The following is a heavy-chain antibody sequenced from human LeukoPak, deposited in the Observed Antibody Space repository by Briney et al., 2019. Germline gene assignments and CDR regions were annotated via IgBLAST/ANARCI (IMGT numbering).Heavy chain of an antibody. J-gene: IGHJ4*02. CDR3: VRSGSYHHLMNDY. V-gene: IGHV4-61*08. D-gene: IGHD1-26*01. CDR2: IYYSGST. CDR1: GGSISSGGYS. Sequence: PSETLSLICAVSGGSISSGGYSWSWIRQPPGKGLEWIGYIYYSGSTNYNPSLKSRVTISVDTSKNQFSLKLSSVTAADTAVYYCVRSGSYHHLMNDYWGQGTLVTVSS.